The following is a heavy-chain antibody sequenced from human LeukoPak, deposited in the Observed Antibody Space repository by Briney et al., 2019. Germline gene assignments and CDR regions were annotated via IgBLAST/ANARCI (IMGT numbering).Heavy chain of an antibody. D-gene: IGHD3-9*01. J-gene: IGHJ3*02. V-gene: IGHV4-34*01. Sequence: GSLRLSCAASGFTFSSYAMSWIRQPPGKGLEWIGEINHSGSTNYNPSLKSRVTISVDTSKNQFSLKLSSVTAADTAVYYCARFRYFDWFYRGLVAFDIWGQGTMVTVSS. CDR2: INHSGST. CDR3: ARFRYFDWFYRGLVAFDI. CDR1: GFTFSSYA.